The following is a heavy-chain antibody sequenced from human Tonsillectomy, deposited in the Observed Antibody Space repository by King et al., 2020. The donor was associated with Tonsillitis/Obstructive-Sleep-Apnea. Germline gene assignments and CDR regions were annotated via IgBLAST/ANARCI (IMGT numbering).Heavy chain of an antibody. CDR3: ARYCSGGSCYFPFDP. V-gene: IGHV5-10-1*03. D-gene: IGHD2-15*01. CDR1: GYSFTSYW. Sequence: VQLVESGAEVKKSGESLRISCKGSGYSFTSYWIPWVRQMPGKGLEWMGRIDPSDSYTTYSPSFQGHVTISADKSISTAYLQWSSLKASDTAIYYCARYCSGGSCYFPFDPWGQGTLVTVSS. CDR2: IDPSDSYT. J-gene: IGHJ5*02.